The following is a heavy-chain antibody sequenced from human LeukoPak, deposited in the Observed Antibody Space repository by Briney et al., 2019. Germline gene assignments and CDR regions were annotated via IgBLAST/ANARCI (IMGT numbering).Heavy chain of an antibody. J-gene: IGHJ3*02. V-gene: IGHV4-39*07. CDR1: GDSIRSTDYY. CDR3: AREPPFYDSSGYYPKDAFDI. Sequence: SETLSLTCTVSGDSIRSTDYYWGWIRQPPGKGLEWIASIHYSRRPYYNPSLKSRVTISVDTSKNQFSLKLSSVTAADTAVYYCAREPPFYDSSGYYPKDAFDIWGQGTMVTVSS. CDR2: IHYSRRP. D-gene: IGHD3-22*01.